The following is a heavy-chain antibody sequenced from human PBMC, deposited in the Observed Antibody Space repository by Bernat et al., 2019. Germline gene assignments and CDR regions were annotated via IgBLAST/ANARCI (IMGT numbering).Heavy chain of an antibody. Sequence: QVQLQESGPGLVKPSGTLSLTCAVSGGSISSSNWWSWVRQPPGKGLEWIGEIYHSGSTNYNPSLKSRVTISVDKSKNQFSLKLSSVTAADTAVYYCARVPQGDPKIDYGSGSYYRYYYGMDVWGQGTTVTVSS. D-gene: IGHD3-10*01. V-gene: IGHV4-4*02. J-gene: IGHJ6*02. CDR1: GGSISSSNW. CDR3: ARVPQGDPKIDYGSGSYYRYYYGMDV. CDR2: IYHSGST.